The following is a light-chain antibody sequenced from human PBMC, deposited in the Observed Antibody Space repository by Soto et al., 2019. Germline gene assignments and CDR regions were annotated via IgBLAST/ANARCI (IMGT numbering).Light chain of an antibody. V-gene: IGKV3-11*01. CDR2: DAS. J-gene: IGKJ4*01. Sequence: EIVLTQSPATLSLSPGERATLSCRASQSVSSYLAWYQQKPGQAPRLLIYDASNRATGIPARFSGSGSGKDFTLTISSLEPDDFAVYYCQQRSNWPPGLTFGGGTKVEIK. CDR3: QQRSNWPPGLT. CDR1: QSVSSY.